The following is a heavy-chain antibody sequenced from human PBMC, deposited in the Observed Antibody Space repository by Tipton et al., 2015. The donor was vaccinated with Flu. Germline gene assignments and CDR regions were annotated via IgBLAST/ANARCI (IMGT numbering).Heavy chain of an antibody. CDR2: IYYSGST. CDR3: ARVRVTMVRGVDY. J-gene: IGHJ4*02. V-gene: IGHV4-31*03. D-gene: IGHD3-10*01. Sequence: TLSLTCTVSGGSISSGGYYWSWIRQHPGKGLEWIGYIYYSGSTYYNPSLKSRVTILVDTSKNQFSLKLSSVTAADTAVYYCARVRVTMVRGVDYWGQGTLVTVSS. CDR1: GGSISSGGYY.